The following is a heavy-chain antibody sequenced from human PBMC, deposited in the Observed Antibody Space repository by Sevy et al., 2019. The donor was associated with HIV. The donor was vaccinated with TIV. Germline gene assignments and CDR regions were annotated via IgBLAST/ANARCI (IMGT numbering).Heavy chain of an antibody. CDR1: GGSFSGYY. D-gene: IGHD3-22*01. J-gene: IGHJ6*02. CDR3: ARGTYYYDSSGYSAFYYYYYGMDV. V-gene: IGHV4-34*01. CDR2: INHSGST. Sequence: SETLSLTCAVYGGSFSGYYWSWIRQPPGKGLEWIGEINHSGSTNYNPSLKSRVTISVDTSKNQFSLKLSSVTAADTAVYYCARGTYYYDSSGYSAFYYYYYGMDVWGQRTTVTVSS.